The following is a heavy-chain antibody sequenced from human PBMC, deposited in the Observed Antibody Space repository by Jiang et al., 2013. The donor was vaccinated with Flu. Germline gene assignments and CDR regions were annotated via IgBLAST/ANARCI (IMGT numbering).Heavy chain of an antibody. J-gene: IGHJ3*02. CDR2: INPNSGGT. Sequence: SVKVSCKASGYTFTGYYMHWVRQAPGQGLEWMGWINPNSGGTNYAQKFQGWVTMTRDTSISTAYMELSRLRSDDTAVYYCARELSYQNKAFDIWGQGTMVTVSS. D-gene: IGHD1-26*01. V-gene: IGHV1-2*04. CDR3: ARELSYQNKAFDI. CDR1: GYTFTGYY.